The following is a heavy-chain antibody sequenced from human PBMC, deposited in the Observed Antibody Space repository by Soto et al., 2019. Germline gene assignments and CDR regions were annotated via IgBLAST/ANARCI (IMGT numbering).Heavy chain of an antibody. D-gene: IGHD2-2*01. J-gene: IGHJ4*02. V-gene: IGHV3-21*01. CDR2: ISSSSSYI. Sequence: GGSLRLSCAASGFTFSSYSMNWVRQAPGKGLEWVSSISSSSSYIYYADSVKGRFTISRDNAKNSLYLQMNSLRAEDTAVYYCARDYDCSSTSCYGGLDYWGQGTLVTVSS. CDR3: ARDYDCSSTSCYGGLDY. CDR1: GFTFSSYS.